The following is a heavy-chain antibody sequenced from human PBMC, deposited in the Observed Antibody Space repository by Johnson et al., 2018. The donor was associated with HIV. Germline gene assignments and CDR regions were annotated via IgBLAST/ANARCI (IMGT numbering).Heavy chain of an antibody. CDR1: GFTFSQFA. V-gene: IGHV3-30-3*01. CDR3: VKGIDSSSWYAFDI. D-gene: IGHD6-13*01. Sequence: QVQLVESGGGVVQPGRSLRLSCAASGFTFSQFAMHWVRQAPGKGLEWVAIISYDGSNKYYADSVKGRFTISRDNSKNTLYLQMNSLRAEDTAVYYCVKGIDSSSWYAFDIWGQGTMVTVSS. CDR2: ISYDGSNK. J-gene: IGHJ3*02.